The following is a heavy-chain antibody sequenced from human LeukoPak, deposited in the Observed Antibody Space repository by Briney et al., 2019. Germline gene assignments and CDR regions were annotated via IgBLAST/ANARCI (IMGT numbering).Heavy chain of an antibody. CDR2: INDSGST. Sequence: KPSETLSLTCAVYGGSFGGYYWSWIRQPPGKGLEWIGEINDSGSTNYNPSLMSRVTISVDTSKNQFSLKVSSVTAADTAVYYCVRRSMYSSSSGLTLWGQGTLVTVSS. V-gene: IGHV4-34*01. CDR3: VRRSMYSSSSGLTL. CDR1: GGSFGGYY. J-gene: IGHJ4*02. D-gene: IGHD6-6*01.